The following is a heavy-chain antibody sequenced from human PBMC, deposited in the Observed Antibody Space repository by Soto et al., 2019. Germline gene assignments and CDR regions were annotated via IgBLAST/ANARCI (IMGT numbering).Heavy chain of an antibody. J-gene: IGHJ5*02. CDR3: ARGFRYSTYSWFDP. Sequence: VASVKVSCKASGGTFSSYAISWVRQAPGQGLEWMGGIIPIFGTANYAQEFQGRVTITADESTSTAYMELSSLRSEDTAVYYCARGFRYSTYSWFDPWGQGTLVTVSS. CDR2: IIPIFGTA. V-gene: IGHV1-69*13. CDR1: GGTFSSYA. D-gene: IGHD6-13*01.